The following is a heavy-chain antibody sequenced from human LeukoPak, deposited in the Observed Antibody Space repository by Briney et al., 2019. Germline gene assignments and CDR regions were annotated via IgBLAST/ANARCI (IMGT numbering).Heavy chain of an antibody. CDR3: ARDLNDGVDGYFDL. D-gene: IGHD5/OR15-5a*01. V-gene: IGHV3-23*01. Sequence: GGSLRLSCAASGFIFSTYAMSWVRQAPGKGLEWVSTTSGSGGSTYYADSVKGRFTISGDNSKNTLYLQMNSLRAEDTALYHCARDLNDGVDGYFDLWGRGTLVTVSS. J-gene: IGHJ2*01. CDR1: GFIFSTYA. CDR2: TSGSGGST.